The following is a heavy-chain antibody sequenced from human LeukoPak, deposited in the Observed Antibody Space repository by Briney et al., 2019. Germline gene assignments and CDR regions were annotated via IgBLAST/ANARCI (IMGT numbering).Heavy chain of an antibody. CDR2: ISYDGSED. V-gene: IGHV3-30-3*01. CDR1: GFTFSSYA. J-gene: IGHJ5*02. D-gene: IGHD1-14*01. CDR3: ASTNYRGGTTGYNWFDP. Sequence: GWPLRLSCAASGFTFSSYAMHWVRQAPGKGLEWVAAISYDGSEDYYADSVKGRFTISGDNSENTLYLQMNTPRAEDTAVYHCASTNYRGGTTGYNWFDPWGQGTLVTVSS.